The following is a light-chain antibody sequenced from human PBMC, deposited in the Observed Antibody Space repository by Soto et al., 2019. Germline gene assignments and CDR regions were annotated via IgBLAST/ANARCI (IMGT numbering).Light chain of an antibody. V-gene: IGKV3-11*01. CDR2: DAS. J-gene: IGKJ4*01. Sequence: EIVLPQSPATLSLSPGERATLSCRASQSVGRHLAWYQQKPGQAPRLLIYDASNRATGVPARFSGSGSGTDFTLSISSLEPEDFAVYYCQQRKNWPTATFGGGTKVEIK. CDR3: QQRKNWPTAT. CDR1: QSVGRH.